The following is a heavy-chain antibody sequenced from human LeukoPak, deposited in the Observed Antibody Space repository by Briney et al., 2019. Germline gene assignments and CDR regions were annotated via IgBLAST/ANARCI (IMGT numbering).Heavy chain of an antibody. D-gene: IGHD6-13*01. J-gene: IGHJ3*02. CDR1: GFTFSSYA. V-gene: IGHV3-30*04. CDR2: ISYDGSNK. CDR3: ARDPPGSSWAPYAFDI. Sequence: PGGSLRLSCAASGFTFSSYATHWVRQAPGKGLEWVAVISYDGSNKYYADSVKGRFTISRDNSKNTLYLQMNSLRAEDTAVYYCARDPPGSSWAPYAFDIWGQGTMVTVSS.